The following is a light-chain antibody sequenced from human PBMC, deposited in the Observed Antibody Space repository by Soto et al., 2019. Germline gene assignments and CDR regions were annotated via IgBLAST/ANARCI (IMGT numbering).Light chain of an antibody. CDR2: AAS. V-gene: IGKV1-39*01. Sequence: DIQMTQSPSSLSASVGDRVTITCRASQTISTYLNWYQQKPGKAPKLLIYAASNLQSAVPSRFSGSGSGTDFTLTITTLPPEDFATYYCQQTYSPLITFGQGTRLEIE. J-gene: IGKJ5*01. CDR1: QTISTY. CDR3: QQTYSPLIT.